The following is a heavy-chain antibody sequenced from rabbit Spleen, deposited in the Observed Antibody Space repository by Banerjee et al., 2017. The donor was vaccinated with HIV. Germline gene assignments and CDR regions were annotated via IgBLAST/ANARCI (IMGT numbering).Heavy chain of an antibody. CDR1: GFSFSNKAV. J-gene: IGHJ4*01. D-gene: IGHD2-1*01. CDR3: ARGSAAMTMVITGFYFGL. CDR2: IYGGSSGST. V-gene: IGHV1S45*01. Sequence: QEQLVESGGGLVKPEGSLKLSCTASGFSFSNKAVMCWVRQAPGKGLECIACIYGGSSGSTYYASWAKGRFTISKTSSTTVTLQMTSLTAADTATYFCARGSAAMTMVITGFYFGLWGPGTLVTVS.